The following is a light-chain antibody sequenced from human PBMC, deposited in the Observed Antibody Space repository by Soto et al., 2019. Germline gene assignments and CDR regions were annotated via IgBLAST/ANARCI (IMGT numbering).Light chain of an antibody. CDR3: SSYAGSNNFVV. Sequence: QSALTQPRSASGSPGQSVTISCAGTSRDVGGYNSVSWYQQHPGKAPKFMIYEVSKRPSGVPDRFSGSKSGNTASLTVSGLQAEDEAAYYCSSYAGSNNFVVFGGGTKVTVL. V-gene: IGLV2-8*01. CDR1: SRDVGGYNS. CDR2: EVS. J-gene: IGLJ2*01.